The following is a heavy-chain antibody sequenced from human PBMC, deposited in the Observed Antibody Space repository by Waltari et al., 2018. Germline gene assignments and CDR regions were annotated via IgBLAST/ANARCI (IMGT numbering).Heavy chain of an antibody. CDR2: ISSSSSTI. V-gene: IGHV3-48*01. Sequence: EVQLVESGGGLVQPGGSLRLSCAASGFTFSSYSMNWVRQAPGKGLEWVSYISSSSSTIYYADSVKGRVTVSVYNAKNSLYLQVNTLRAEDTAVYDCAREVPADTYYYDSSGHRGVWYFDLWGRGSLVTVSS. J-gene: IGHJ2*01. CDR3: AREVPADTYYYDSSGHRGVWYFDL. D-gene: IGHD3-22*01. CDR1: GFTFSSYS.